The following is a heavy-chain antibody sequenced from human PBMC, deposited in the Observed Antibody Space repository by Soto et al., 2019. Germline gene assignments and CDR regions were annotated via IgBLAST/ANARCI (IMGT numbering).Heavy chain of an antibody. D-gene: IGHD3-9*01. J-gene: IGHJ2*01. CDR2: INDRGSI. V-gene: IGHV4-34*01. CDR3: ARESHDILTGPPWVWYFDL. Sequence: QVQLQQWGAGPLRPLETLSLTCGASGGSFSGYYWAWIRQSPGKGLVWIGEINDRGSINYNPSLKSRVSISVDTSKNHYSLNLRSVTAADTAVYYCARESHDILTGPPWVWYFDLWGRGTLVTVSS. CDR1: GGSFSGYY.